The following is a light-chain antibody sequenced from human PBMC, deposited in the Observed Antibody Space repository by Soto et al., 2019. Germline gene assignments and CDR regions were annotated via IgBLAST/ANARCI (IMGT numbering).Light chain of an antibody. J-gene: IGKJ4*01. CDR2: KTS. Sequence: DIQMTQSPSTLSASVRDRVTITCRASQSISSWLAWYQQKPGKAPKLLIYKTSNLESGVPSRFSGSGSGTEFSLTISSLQPDDFATYYCQQYKSFSLTFGGGTKVDIK. CDR1: QSISSW. CDR3: QQYKSFSLT. V-gene: IGKV1-5*03.